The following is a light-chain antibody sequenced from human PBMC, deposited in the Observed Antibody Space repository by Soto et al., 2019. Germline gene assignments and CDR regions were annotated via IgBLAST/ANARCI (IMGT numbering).Light chain of an antibody. Sequence: DIQMTQSPSSLSASVGDRVTITCRASEGISRYLIWYQQKAGKAPKVLIYAASSLKSGVPSRFSGGTSGTDFTLTISSLLPEDFATYYCQQSYNTPLSCGQGTKLEIK. CDR1: EGISRY. CDR3: QQSYNTPLS. CDR2: AAS. V-gene: IGKV1-39*01. J-gene: IGKJ2*01.